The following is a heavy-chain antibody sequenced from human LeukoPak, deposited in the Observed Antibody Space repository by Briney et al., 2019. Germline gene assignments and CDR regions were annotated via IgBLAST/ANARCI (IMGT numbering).Heavy chain of an antibody. V-gene: IGHV3-48*01. D-gene: IGHD3-3*01. Sequence: PGGSLRLSCTASGFTFSSYSKNWVRQAPGKGLEWVSHISSTSTIIYYADSVQGRFTISRDNSKNTLYLQMNSLRAEDTAVYYCAKDLYYDFWSGYYTGISFWGQGTLVTVSS. CDR3: AKDLYYDFWSGYYTGISF. J-gene: IGHJ4*02. CDR1: GFTFSSYS. CDR2: ISSTSTII.